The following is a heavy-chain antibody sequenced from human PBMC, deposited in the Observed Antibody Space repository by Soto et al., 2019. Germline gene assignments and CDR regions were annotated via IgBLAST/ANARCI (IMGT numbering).Heavy chain of an antibody. Sequence: EVQLVESGGGLVKXXXSLRLSCAASDLSFSNAYINWVRQAPGKGLEWVGRIKSKTDGGTIDYAAPVKGRIIISRDDSSNTVYLQMNSLKTEDTAVYYCTTRGALGYWGQGTLVTVSS. CDR2: IKSKTDGGTI. CDR3: TTRGALGY. D-gene: IGHD2-15*01. CDR1: DLSFSNAY. V-gene: IGHV3-15*07. J-gene: IGHJ4*02.